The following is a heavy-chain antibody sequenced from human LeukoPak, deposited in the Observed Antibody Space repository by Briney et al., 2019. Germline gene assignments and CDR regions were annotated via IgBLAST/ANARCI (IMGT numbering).Heavy chain of an antibody. Sequence: SETLSLTCTVSGGSISSSSYYWGWVRQPPGKGLEWIGTIYYSGNTYYNSSLKSRVTTSVDTSKNQLSLKLSSVTAADTAVYYCARHYSSASYYYYNYYMDVWGKGTTVTVSS. D-gene: IGHD6-6*01. CDR1: GGSISSSSYY. J-gene: IGHJ6*03. CDR3: ARHYSSASYYYYNYYMDV. CDR2: IYYSGNT. V-gene: IGHV4-39*01.